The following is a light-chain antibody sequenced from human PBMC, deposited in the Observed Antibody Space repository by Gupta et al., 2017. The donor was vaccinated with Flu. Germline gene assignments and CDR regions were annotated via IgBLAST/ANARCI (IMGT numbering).Light chain of an antibody. CDR1: QTVSSY. CDR3: QQRSDWWT. J-gene: IGKJ1*01. CDR2: DAS. V-gene: IGKV3-11*01. Sequence: SPATLALSPGERATPSRRASQTVSSYLAWYQHKPGQAPRLLIYDASNRATGIPARCSGSGSGTDFTLTISSLEPEDFAVYYCQQRSDWWTFGQGTKVEI.